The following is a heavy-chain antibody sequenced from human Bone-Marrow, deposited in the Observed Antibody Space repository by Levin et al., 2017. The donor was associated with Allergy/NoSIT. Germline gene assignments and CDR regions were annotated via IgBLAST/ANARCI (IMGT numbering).Heavy chain of an antibody. D-gene: IGHD3-22*01. CDR1: GGSISSGDYY. CDR3: ARAAPPYYDSSGYYFDY. CDR2: IFFTGSS. J-gene: IGHJ4*02. Sequence: SETLSLTCTVSGGSISSGDYYWSWIRQPPGKGLEWIGYIFFTGSSYFNPSLKSRLSISVDMSKNQFSLKLTSVTAADTAVYYCARAAPPYYDSSGYYFDYWGQGTLVTVSS. V-gene: IGHV4-30-4*01.